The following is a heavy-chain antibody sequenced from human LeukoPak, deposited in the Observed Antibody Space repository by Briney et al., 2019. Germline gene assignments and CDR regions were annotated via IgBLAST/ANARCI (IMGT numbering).Heavy chain of an antibody. D-gene: IGHD1-1*01. CDR1: GFTFSSYA. Sequence: GGSLRLSCAASGFTFSSYAMHWVRQAPGKGLEWVAVISYDGSNKYYTDSVKGRFTISRDNSKNTLYLQMNSLRAEDTAVYYCARGNYYFDYWGQGTLVTVSS. J-gene: IGHJ4*02. V-gene: IGHV3-30*04. CDR2: ISYDGSNK. CDR3: ARGNYYFDY.